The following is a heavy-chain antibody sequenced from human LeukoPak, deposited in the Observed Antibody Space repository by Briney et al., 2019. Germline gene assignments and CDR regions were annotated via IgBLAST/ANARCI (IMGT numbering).Heavy chain of an antibody. J-gene: IGHJ5*02. D-gene: IGHD1-14*01. CDR3: ARSEPINWFDP. CDR2: INPNSGGT. V-gene: IGHV1-2*06. CDR1: GYTFTGYY. Sequence: ASVKVSCKASGYTFTGYYMHWVRQAPGQGLEWMGRINPNSGGTNYAQKFQGGVTMTRDTSISTAYMELSRLRSDDTAVYYCARSEPINWFDPWGQGTLVTVSS.